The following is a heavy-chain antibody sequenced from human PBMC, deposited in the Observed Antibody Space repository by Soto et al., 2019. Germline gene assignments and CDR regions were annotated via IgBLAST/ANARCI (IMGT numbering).Heavy chain of an antibody. V-gene: IGHV3-7*05. J-gene: IGHJ1*01. CDR1: GFTFRSYW. Sequence: EGQLVESGGGLVQPGGSLRLSCQVSGFTFRSYWMTWVRRAPGKGLEWVANINLDGSEKYYVDAVKGRFTISRDNAKNSLHLELRDLRANDTAVYYCAREAMAGNEVPGDWGQGTLVTVSS. CDR3: AREAMAGNEVPGD. D-gene: IGHD1-1*01. CDR2: INLDGSEK.